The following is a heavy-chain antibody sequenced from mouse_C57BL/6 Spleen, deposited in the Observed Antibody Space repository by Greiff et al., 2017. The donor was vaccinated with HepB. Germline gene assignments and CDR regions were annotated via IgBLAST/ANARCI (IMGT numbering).Heavy chain of an antibody. Sequence: QVQLKQPGAELVMPGASVKLSCKASGYTFTSYWMHWVKQRPGQGLEWIGEIDPSDSYTNYNQKFKGKSTLTVDKSSSTAYMQLSSLTSEDSAVYYCARDYYGSSYGDYFDYWGQGTTLTVSS. CDR2: IDPSDSYT. D-gene: IGHD1-1*01. J-gene: IGHJ2*01. CDR1: GYTFTSYW. V-gene: IGHV1-69*01. CDR3: ARDYYGSSYGDYFDY.